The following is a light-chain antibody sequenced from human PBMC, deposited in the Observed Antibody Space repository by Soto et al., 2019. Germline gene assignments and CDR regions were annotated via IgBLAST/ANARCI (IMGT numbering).Light chain of an antibody. V-gene: IGLV2-11*01. J-gene: IGLJ1*01. CDR2: DVT. Sequence: QSALTQPRSVSGSPGQSVTVSCTGTSSDVGGYNYVSWYRQYPGEAPKLLIYDVTERLSGVPDRFSGSKSGNTASLTISGLQAEDEADYYCCSYAGGHTHYIIGTGTKVTVL. CDR3: CSYAGGHTHYI. CDR1: SSDVGGYNY.